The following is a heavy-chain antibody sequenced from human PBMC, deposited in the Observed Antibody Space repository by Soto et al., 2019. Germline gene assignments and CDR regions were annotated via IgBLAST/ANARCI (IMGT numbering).Heavy chain of an antibody. CDR1: GGTFSSYA. Sequence: AASVKVSCKASGGTFSSYAISWVRQAPGQGLEWMGGIIPIFGTANYAQKFQGRVTITADESTSTAYMELSSLRSEDTAVYYCAREPYSSGWTRGWFDPWGQGTLVTVSS. CDR3: AREPYSSGWTRGWFDP. D-gene: IGHD6-19*01. V-gene: IGHV1-69*13. CDR2: IIPIFGTA. J-gene: IGHJ5*02.